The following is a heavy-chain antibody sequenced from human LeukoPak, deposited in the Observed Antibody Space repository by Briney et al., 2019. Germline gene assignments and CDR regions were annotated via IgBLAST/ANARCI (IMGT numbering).Heavy chain of an antibody. CDR3: ARAYCGGDCYIHYYYGMDV. V-gene: IGHV4-39*07. CDR2: IYYSGST. CDR1: GGSISSSSYY. J-gene: IGHJ6*02. D-gene: IGHD2-21*02. Sequence: SETLSLTCTVSGGSISSSSYYWGWIRQPPGKGLEWIGSIYYSGSTYYNPSLKSRVTISVDTSKNQFSLKLSSVTAADTAVYYCARAYCGGDCYIHYYYGMDVWGQGTTVTVSS.